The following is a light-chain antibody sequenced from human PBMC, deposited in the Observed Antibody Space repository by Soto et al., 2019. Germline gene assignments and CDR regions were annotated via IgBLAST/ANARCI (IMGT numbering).Light chain of an antibody. Sequence: QSVLTQPASVSGSPGQSITISCSGTRSDIGSYNYVAWYQQFPGKTPKILIYGVSNRPSGVSSRFSGSKSGNTASLTISGLQAEDEADYYCISYTGSSTSYVCGSGTKLTVL. CDR2: GVS. CDR3: ISYTGSSTSYV. CDR1: RSDIGSYNY. J-gene: IGLJ1*01. V-gene: IGLV2-14*01.